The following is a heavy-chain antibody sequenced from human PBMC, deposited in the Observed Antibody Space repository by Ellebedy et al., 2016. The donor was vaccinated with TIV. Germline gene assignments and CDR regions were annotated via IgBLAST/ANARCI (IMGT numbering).Heavy chain of an antibody. J-gene: IGHJ6*03. D-gene: IGHD3-16*01. V-gene: IGHV3-30*04. Sequence: GGSLRLSCAASGFTFSSSSMFWVRQAPGKGLEWVALISYDGNTQFYADSVKGRFTPSRDNSKNMLYLQMNSLRPEDTAVYYCANRGPRGTYSMDVWGKGTTVTVSS. CDR3: ANRGPRGTYSMDV. CDR2: ISYDGNTQ. CDR1: GFTFSSSS.